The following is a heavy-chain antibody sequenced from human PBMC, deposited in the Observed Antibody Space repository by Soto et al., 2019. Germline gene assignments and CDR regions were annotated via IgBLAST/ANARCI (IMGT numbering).Heavy chain of an antibody. CDR3: ARAVLGTIDY. CDR2: IYHSGST. V-gene: IGHV4-30-2*01. CDR1: GGSISSGGYS. Sequence: KPSETLSLTCAVSGGSISSGGYSWSWIRQPPGKGLEWIGYIYHSGSTYYNPSLKSRVTISVDRSKNQFSLKLSSVTAADTAVYYCARAVLGTIDYWGQGTLVTVSS. J-gene: IGHJ4*02. D-gene: IGHD2-8*02.